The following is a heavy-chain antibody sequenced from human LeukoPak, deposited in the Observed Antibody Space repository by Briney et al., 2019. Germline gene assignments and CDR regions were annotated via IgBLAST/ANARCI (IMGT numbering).Heavy chain of an antibody. CDR1: GGSISSYY. J-gene: IGHJ3*02. D-gene: IGHD4-17*01. CDR3: ARGPLGDEFADAFDI. Sequence: PSETLSLTCPVAGGSISSYYWSSIRRPPGKGLEWLGYSYYSGSTNYNPSLKSRVTISVDTSKNQFSLKLSSVTAADTAVYYCARGPLGDEFADAFDIWGQGTMVTVSS. V-gene: IGHV4-59*01. CDR2: SYYSGST.